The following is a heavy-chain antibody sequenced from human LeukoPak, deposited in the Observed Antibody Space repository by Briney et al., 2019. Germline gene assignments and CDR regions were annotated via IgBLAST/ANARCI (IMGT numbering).Heavy chain of an antibody. D-gene: IGHD2-2*01. J-gene: IGHJ4*02. V-gene: IGHV4-34*01. CDR2: INHSGST. Sequence: SETLSLTCAVYGGSFSGYYWSWIRQPPGKGLEWIGEINHSGSTNYNPSLKSRVTISVDTSKNQFSLKLSSVTAADTAVYYCARSPIGYQLLTKDYWGQGTLVTVSS. CDR1: GGSFSGYY. CDR3: ARSPIGYQLLTKDY.